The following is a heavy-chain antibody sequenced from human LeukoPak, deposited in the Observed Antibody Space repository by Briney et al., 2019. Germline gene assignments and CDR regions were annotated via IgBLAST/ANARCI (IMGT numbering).Heavy chain of an antibody. CDR2: ISSSGGST. D-gene: IGHD1-1*01. J-gene: IGHJ4*02. Sequence: PGGSLRLSCAASGFTFSGYEMNWVRQAPGKGLEWVSYISSSGGSTYYADSVKGRFTISRDNSKNTLYLQMNSLGADDTAVYYCAKGNWRYFDYWGQGTLVTVSS. CDR3: AKGNWRYFDY. CDR1: GFTFSGYE. V-gene: IGHV3-23*01.